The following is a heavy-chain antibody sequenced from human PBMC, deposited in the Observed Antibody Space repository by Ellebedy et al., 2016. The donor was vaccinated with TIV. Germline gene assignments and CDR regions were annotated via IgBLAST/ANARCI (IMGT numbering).Heavy chain of an antibody. J-gene: IGHJ5*02. Sequence: PGGSLRLSCAASGFSFRSYWMGWVRQAPGKGLEWVANIYQDGSDQYYVESVKVRFTISRDNANKSLFLQMNSLRVEDTAVYYCARRGSYGDYAVQVNSWFDAWGQGTLVTVSS. CDR1: GFSFRSYW. V-gene: IGHV3-7*01. CDR3: ARRGSYGDYAVQVNSWFDA. D-gene: IGHD4-17*01. CDR2: IYQDGSDQ.